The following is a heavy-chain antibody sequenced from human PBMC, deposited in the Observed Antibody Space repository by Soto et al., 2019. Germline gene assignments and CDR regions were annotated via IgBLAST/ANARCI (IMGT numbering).Heavy chain of an antibody. CDR1: GFTFSSHG. CDR3: AKDSSSWYGWFDP. CDR2: IWYDGSNK. D-gene: IGHD6-13*01. Sequence: GGSMRLSCAASGFTFSSHGGHRVSKAPGKGLEWVAVIWYDGSNKYYADSVKGRFTISRDNSKTPLYLQMNSLRAEDTAVYYCAKDSSSWYGWFDPWGQGTLVTVSS. J-gene: IGHJ5*02. V-gene: IGHV3-33*06.